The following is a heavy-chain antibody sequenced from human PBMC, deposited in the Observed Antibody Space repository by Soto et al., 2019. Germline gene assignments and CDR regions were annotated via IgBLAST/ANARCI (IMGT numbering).Heavy chain of an antibody. V-gene: IGHV1-69*13. Sequence: SVKVSCKASGGTFSSYAISWVRQAPGQGLEWMGGIIPIFGTANYAQKFQGRVTITADESTSTAYMELSSLRSEDTAVYYCARRRVYDYVWGSYRPGAHFDYWGQGTLVTVSS. CDR2: IIPIFGTA. D-gene: IGHD3-16*01. CDR1: GGTFSSYA. J-gene: IGHJ4*02. CDR3: ARRRVYDYVWGSYRPGAHFDY.